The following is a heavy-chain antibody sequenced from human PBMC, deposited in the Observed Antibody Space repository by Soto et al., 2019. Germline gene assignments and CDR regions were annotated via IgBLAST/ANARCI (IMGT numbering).Heavy chain of an antibody. D-gene: IGHD6-6*01. V-gene: IGHV3-23*01. CDR1: GFTFSSYA. CDR3: AKAKSIAARRYYYYGMDV. Sequence: GGSLRLSCAASGFTFSSYAMSWVRQAPGKGLEWVSAISGSGGSTYYADSVKGRFTTSRDNSKNTLYLQMNSLRAEDTAVYYCAKAKSIAARRYYYYGMDVWGQGTTVTVSS. J-gene: IGHJ6*02. CDR2: ISGSGGST.